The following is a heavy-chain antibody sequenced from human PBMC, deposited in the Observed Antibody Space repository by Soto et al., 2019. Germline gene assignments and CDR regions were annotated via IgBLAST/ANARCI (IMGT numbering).Heavy chain of an antibody. D-gene: IGHD2-2*01. Sequence: PGGSLRLSCTASGFTFGDYAMSLFRQAPGKGLEWVGFIRSKAYGGTTEYAASVKGRFTISRDDSKSIAYLQMNSLKTEDTAVYYCTRDGIVVGYYYYYYMDVWGKGTTVTVSS. CDR3: TRDGIVVGYYYYYYMDV. V-gene: IGHV3-49*03. CDR2: IRSKAYGGTT. CDR1: GFTFGDYA. J-gene: IGHJ6*03.